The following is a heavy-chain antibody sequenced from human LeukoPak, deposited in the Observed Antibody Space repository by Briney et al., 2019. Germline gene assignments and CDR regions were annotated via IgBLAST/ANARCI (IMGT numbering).Heavy chain of an antibody. CDR1: GGSISSYH. V-gene: IGHV4-4*07. J-gene: IGHJ4*02. CDR3: ARDPIHLAVAGTDYFDY. D-gene: IGHD6-19*01. Sequence: SETLSLTCTVSGGSISSYHWSWIRQPAGKGLEWIGRIYTSGSTNYNPSLKSRVTMSVDTSKNQFSLKLSSVTAADTAVYYCARDPIHLAVAGTDYFDYWGQGTLVTVSS. CDR2: IYTSGST.